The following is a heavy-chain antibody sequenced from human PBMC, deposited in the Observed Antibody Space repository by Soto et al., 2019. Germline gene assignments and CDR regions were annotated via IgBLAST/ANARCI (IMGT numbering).Heavy chain of an antibody. CDR3: ARGRVVVPAAVMFNCLDP. J-gene: IGHJ5*02. CDR1: GGSFSDYS. D-gene: IGHD2-2*01. CDR2: IVHGGST. V-gene: IGHV4-30-2*01. Sequence: KPSETLSLTCAVYGGSFSDYSWNWIRQPPGKGLEWIGYIVHGGSTYYNPSLRSRVTISVDRSRTQFSLKMSSLTAADTAVYYCARGRVVVPAAVMFNCLDPWGQGALVTVSS.